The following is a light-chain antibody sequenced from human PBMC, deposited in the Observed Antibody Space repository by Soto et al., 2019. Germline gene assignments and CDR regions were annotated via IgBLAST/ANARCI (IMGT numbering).Light chain of an antibody. CDR1: QSADSDY. V-gene: IGKV3-20*01. Sequence: IVLTQSPGTLSLSPGERATLSCRASQSADSDYCAWYQQKPGQAPRLLIYGGSRRATGIPDRFSGGGSGTDFTLTISRLEPEHYAVYYCQLYNTGMFGQGTKVEI. CDR3: QLYNTGM. J-gene: IGKJ1*01. CDR2: GGS.